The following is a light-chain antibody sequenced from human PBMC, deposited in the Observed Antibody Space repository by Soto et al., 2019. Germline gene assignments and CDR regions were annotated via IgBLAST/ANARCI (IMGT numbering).Light chain of an antibody. CDR1: QAIHSY. Sequence: DIQMTQSPSSLSASVGDRVTITCRASQAIHSYLNWYQQKPGKAPNLLIFATSTLQSGVPSRFSGSGSGTDFTLTINSLQPEDFATYDWQQRETFGHGTKVDIK. V-gene: IGKV1-39*01. CDR3: QQRET. J-gene: IGKJ3*01. CDR2: ATS.